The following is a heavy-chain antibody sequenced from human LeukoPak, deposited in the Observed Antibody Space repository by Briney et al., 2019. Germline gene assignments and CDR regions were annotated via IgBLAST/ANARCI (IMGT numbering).Heavy chain of an antibody. Sequence: PGGSLRLSCTASGFTFSTHAMTWVRQAPGKGLEWVSVISHGGDSAWYADPVKGRFTISRDNSKSTLFLQMNSLRADDTAIYYCAKGRSGWYEGLDYWGQGILVTVSS. V-gene: IGHV3-23*01. CDR3: AKGRSGWYEGLDY. D-gene: IGHD6-19*01. CDR2: ISHGGDSA. CDR1: GFTFSTHA. J-gene: IGHJ4*02.